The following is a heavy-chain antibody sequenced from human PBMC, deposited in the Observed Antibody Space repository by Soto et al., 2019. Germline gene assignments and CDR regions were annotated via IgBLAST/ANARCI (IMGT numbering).Heavy chain of an antibody. D-gene: IGHD3-22*01. V-gene: IGHV6-1*01. CDR1: GDSVSSNSAA. CDR3: ARDRYYYDSSGYTPFDYYYGMDV. Sequence: TLSLTCAISGDSVSSNSAAWNWIRQSPSRGLEWLGRTYYRSKWYNDYAVSVKSRITINPDTSKNQFSLQLNSVTPEDTAVYYCARDRYYYDSSGYTPFDYYYGMDVWGQGTTVTVSS. J-gene: IGHJ6*02. CDR2: TYYRSKWYN.